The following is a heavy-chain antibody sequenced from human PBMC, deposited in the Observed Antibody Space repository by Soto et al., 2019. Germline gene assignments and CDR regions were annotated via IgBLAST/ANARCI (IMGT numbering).Heavy chain of an antibody. Sequence: QVQLVESGGGVVQPGRSLRLSCAASGFTFSSYGMHWVRQAPGKGLEWVAVIWYDGSNKYYADPVKGRFTISRDNSKNTLYLQMNSLRAEDTAVYYCARVDRKIFDYWGQGTLVTVSS. CDR3: ARVDRKIFDY. V-gene: IGHV3-33*01. D-gene: IGHD3-22*01. J-gene: IGHJ4*02. CDR2: IWYDGSNK. CDR1: GFTFSSYG.